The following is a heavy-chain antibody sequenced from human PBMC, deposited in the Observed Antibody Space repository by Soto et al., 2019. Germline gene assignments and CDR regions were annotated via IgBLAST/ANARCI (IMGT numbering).Heavy chain of an antibody. CDR3: ARDKWVVDWFFDL. D-gene: IGHD1-26*01. CDR2: IYYSGST. Sequence: PSETLSLTCTVSGGSISSGGYYWSWIPQHPGKGLEWIGYIYYSGSTYYNPSLKSRVTISVDTSKNQFSLKLSSGTAADTAVHYCARDKWVVDWFFDLWGRGTLVTVSS. CDR1: GGSISSGGYY. J-gene: IGHJ2*01. V-gene: IGHV4-31*03.